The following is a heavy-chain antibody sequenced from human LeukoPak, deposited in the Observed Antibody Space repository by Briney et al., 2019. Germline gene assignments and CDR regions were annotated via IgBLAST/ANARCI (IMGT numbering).Heavy chain of an antibody. V-gene: IGHV4-59*01. CDR1: GGSISSYY. CDR2: IYYSGST. CDR3: ARGSSWYDAFDI. Sequence: SEALSLTCTVSGGSISSYYWSWIRQPPGKGQEGIGYIYYSGSTNYNPSLKSRVTISVDTSKNPFSLKLSSVTAADTAVYYCARGSSWYDAFDIWGQGTMVTVSS. D-gene: IGHD6-13*01. J-gene: IGHJ3*02.